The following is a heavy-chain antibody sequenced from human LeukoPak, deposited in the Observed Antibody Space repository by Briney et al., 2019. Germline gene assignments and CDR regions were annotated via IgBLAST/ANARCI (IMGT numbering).Heavy chain of an antibody. J-gene: IGHJ5*02. CDR2: IRYDGSNK. CDR1: GFTFSNYG. Sequence: GGSLRLSCAASGFTFSNYGMHWVRQAPGKGLEWVAFIRYDGSNKYYADSVKGRFTISRDNSKNTLYLQMNSLRAEDTAVYYCARDLRWFGELHWFDPWGQGTLVTVSS. D-gene: IGHD3-10*01. CDR3: ARDLRWFGELHWFDP. V-gene: IGHV3-30*02.